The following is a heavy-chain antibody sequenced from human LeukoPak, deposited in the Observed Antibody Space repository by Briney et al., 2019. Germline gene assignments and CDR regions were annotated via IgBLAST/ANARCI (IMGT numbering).Heavy chain of an antibody. CDR1: GFTFSNYA. V-gene: IGHV3-23*01. J-gene: IGHJ6*02. CDR3: AKTEQPNYSYHGMDV. CDR2: ISGSGANT. Sequence: GGSLRPSCAASGFTFSNYAMSWVRQAPGKGLECVAAISGSGANTYYADSVKGQFTISSDNAKNTLYLQMNGLRAEDTAVYYCAKTEQPNYSYHGMDVWGQGTTVTVSS. D-gene: IGHD1-26*01.